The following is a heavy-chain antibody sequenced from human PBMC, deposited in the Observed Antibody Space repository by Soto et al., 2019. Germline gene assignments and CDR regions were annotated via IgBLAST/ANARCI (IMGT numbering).Heavy chain of an antibody. J-gene: IGHJ4*02. V-gene: IGHV1-18*01. CDR3: ARVFYDILTGYGYYFDY. D-gene: IGHD3-9*01. Sequence: ASVKVSCKASGYTFTSYGISWVRQAPGQGLEWMGWISAYNGNTNYAQKLQGRVTMTTDTSTSTAYMELRSLRSDDTAVYYCARVFYDILTGYGYYFDYWGQGTLVTVSS. CDR2: ISAYNGNT. CDR1: GYTFTSYG.